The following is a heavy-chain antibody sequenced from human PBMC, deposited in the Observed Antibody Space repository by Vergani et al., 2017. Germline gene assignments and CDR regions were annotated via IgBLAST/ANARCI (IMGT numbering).Heavy chain of an antibody. CDR2: ISWDGGST. J-gene: IGHJ6*02. Sequence: EVQLVESGGVVVQPGGSLRLSCAASGFTFDDYAMHWVRQAPGKGLEWVSLISWDGGSTYYADSVKGRFTISRDNSKNSLYLQMNSLRAEDTALYYCAKDPRDRNCSGXSCYSVFYYHGMDVWGQGP. V-gene: IGHV3-43D*03. CDR1: GFTFDDYA. D-gene: IGHD2-15*01. CDR3: AKDPRDRNCSGXSCYSVFYYHGMDV.